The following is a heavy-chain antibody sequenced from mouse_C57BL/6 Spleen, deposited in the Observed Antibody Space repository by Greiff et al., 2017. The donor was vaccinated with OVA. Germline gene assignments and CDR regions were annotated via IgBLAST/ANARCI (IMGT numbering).Heavy chain of an antibody. CDR3: ARGGLLRYYFDY. J-gene: IGHJ2*01. D-gene: IGHD1-1*01. CDR1: GYTFTSYW. V-gene: IGHV1-53*01. Sequence: QVQLQQPGTELVKPGASVKLSCKASGYTFTSYWMHWVKQRPGQGLEWIGNINPSNGGTNYNEKFKSKATLTVDKASSTAYMQLISLTSEDSAVYYCARGGLLRYYFDYWGQGTTLTVSS. CDR2: INPSNGGT.